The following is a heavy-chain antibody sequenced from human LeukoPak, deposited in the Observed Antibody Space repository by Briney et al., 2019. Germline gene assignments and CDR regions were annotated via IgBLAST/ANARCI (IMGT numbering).Heavy chain of an antibody. V-gene: IGHV1-24*01. CDR1: GYTLTELS. Sequence: ASVTVSCKVSGYTLTELSMHWVRQAPGKGLEWMGGFDPEDGETIYAQKFQGRVTMTEDTSTDTAYMELSSLRSEDTAVYYCATRGYSYGDTFDYWGQGTLVTVSS. D-gene: IGHD5-18*01. CDR3: ATRGYSYGDTFDY. J-gene: IGHJ4*02. CDR2: FDPEDGET.